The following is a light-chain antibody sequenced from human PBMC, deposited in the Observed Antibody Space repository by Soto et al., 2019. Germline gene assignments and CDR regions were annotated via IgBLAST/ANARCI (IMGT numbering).Light chain of an antibody. CDR2: GAS. Sequence: EIVMTQSPATLSVSPGERATLSCRASQSVSSNLAWYQQKPGQAPRLLIYGASTRATGIPARFSGSGSGTEFTLTISSLQSADVAVYYCQQYSYWPLTFGGGTKVEIK. J-gene: IGKJ4*01. CDR1: QSVSSN. V-gene: IGKV3-15*01. CDR3: QQYSYWPLT.